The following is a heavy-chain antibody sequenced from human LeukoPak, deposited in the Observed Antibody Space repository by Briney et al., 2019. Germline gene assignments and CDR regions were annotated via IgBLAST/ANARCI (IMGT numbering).Heavy chain of an antibody. CDR3: ARVRGYYDSSGYSDY. J-gene: IGHJ4*02. CDR1: GYTFTSYG. D-gene: IGHD3-22*01. V-gene: IGHV1-18*01. Sequence: ASVKVSCKASGYTFTSYGISWVRQAPGQGLEWMGWISAYNGNTNYAQKLQGRVTMTTDTSTSTAYMELRSLRSEDTAVYYCARVRGYYDSSGYSDYWGQGTLVTVSS. CDR2: ISAYNGNT.